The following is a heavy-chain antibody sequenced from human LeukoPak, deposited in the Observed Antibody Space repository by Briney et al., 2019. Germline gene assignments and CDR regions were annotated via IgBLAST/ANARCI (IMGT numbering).Heavy chain of an antibody. V-gene: IGHV4-59*11. CDR2: IYYSGST. Sequence: SETLSLTCTVSGGSISSHYWSWIRQPPGKGLEWIGYIYYSGSTNYNPSPKSRVTISVDTSKNQFSLKLSSVTAADTAVYYCARTPNYYMDVWGKGTTVTVSS. CDR3: ARTPNYYMDV. J-gene: IGHJ6*03. CDR1: GGSISSHY.